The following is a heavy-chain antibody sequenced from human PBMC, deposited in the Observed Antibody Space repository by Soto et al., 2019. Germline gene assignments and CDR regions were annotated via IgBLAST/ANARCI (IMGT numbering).Heavy chain of an antibody. CDR1: GGTFSSYT. CDR2: IIPILGIA. D-gene: IGHD3-10*01. CDR3: ARVATMVRGVMVFDY. Sequence: QVQLVQSGAEVKKPGSSVKVSCKASGGTFSSYTISWVRQAPGQGLEWMGRIIPILGIANYAQKFQGRVTITAHKSTSTAYMELSSLRSEDTAVYYCARVATMVRGVMVFDYWGQGTLVTVSS. V-gene: IGHV1-69*02. J-gene: IGHJ4*02.